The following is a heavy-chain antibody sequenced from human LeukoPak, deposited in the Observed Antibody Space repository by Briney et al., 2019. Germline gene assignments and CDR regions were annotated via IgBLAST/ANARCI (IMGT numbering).Heavy chain of an antibody. Sequence: GGSLRLSCVASGFTFSNYDMNWVRQVPGKGLEWVSYISNSGSSKYYVDSVKGRFTISRDNAKNSLYLQMNRLRAEDTAVYYCASLTVTGGSLSDYWGQGTLVTVSS. CDR1: GFTFSNYD. J-gene: IGHJ4*02. CDR2: ISNSGSSK. CDR3: ASLTVTGGSLSDY. D-gene: IGHD2-15*01. V-gene: IGHV3-48*03.